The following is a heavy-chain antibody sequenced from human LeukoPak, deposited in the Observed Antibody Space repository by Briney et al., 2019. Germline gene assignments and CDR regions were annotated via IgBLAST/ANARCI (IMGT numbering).Heavy chain of an antibody. CDR2: ISGSGGGT. D-gene: IGHD3-10*01. V-gene: IGHV3-23*01. CDR1: GFTFSNYG. CDR3: ATDYYVSGSYYRLFY. Sequence: GGSLRLSCTASGFTFSNYGMNWVRQAPGKGLEWVSGISGSGGGTYYADSVKGRFTISRDNAKNTLYLQMNNLRAEDTAIYYCATDYYVSGSYYRLFYWGQGTLVTVSS. J-gene: IGHJ4*02.